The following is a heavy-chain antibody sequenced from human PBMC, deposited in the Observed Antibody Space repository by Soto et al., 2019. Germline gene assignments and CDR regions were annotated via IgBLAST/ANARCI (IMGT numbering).Heavy chain of an antibody. D-gene: IGHD1-26*01. Sequence: SETLSLTCTVSGGSISSYYWSWIRQPPGRGLEWIGYIYYSGSTNYNPSLKSRVIIPVDTSKNQFSLKLSSVTAADTAVYYCARRYGATFDYWGQGTLVTVSS. CDR3: ARRYGATFDY. CDR1: GGSISSYY. J-gene: IGHJ4*02. CDR2: IYYSGST. V-gene: IGHV4-59*01.